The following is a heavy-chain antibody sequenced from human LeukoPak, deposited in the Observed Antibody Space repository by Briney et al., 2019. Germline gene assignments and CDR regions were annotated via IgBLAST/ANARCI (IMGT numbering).Heavy chain of an antibody. Sequence: PGGSLRLSCAASGFTVSSNYMSWVRQAPGKGLEWVSVIYSGGSTYYADSVKGRFTISRDNSKNTLYLQMNSLRAEDTAVYYCARLDHDYGGTYDYWGQGNPGHRLL. CDR3: ARLDHDYGGTYDY. CDR1: GFTVSSNY. V-gene: IGHV3-53*01. J-gene: IGHJ4*02. D-gene: IGHD4-23*01. CDR2: IYSGGST.